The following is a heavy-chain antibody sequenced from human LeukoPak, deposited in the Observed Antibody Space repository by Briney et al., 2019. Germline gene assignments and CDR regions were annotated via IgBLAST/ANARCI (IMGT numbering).Heavy chain of an antibody. CDR1: GGSISSYY. V-gene: IGHV4-59*01. D-gene: IGHD3-22*01. CDR3: AREVYYYDSSGSYSLFDY. Sequence: SETLSLTCTVSGGSISSYYWSWIRQPPGKGLEWIGYIYYSGSTNYNPSLKSRVTISVDTSKNQFSLKLSSVTAADTAVYYCAREVYYYDSSGSYSLFDYWGQGTLVTVSS. CDR2: IYYSGST. J-gene: IGHJ4*02.